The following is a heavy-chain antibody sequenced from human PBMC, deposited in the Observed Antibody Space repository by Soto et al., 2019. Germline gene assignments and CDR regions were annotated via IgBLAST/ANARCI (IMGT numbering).Heavy chain of an antibody. D-gene: IGHD3-9*01. Sequence: QMQLVQSGPEVKXPGTSVKVSCKASGFTFTSSAMQRVRQARGQRLEWIGWIVVGSGNTNYAQKFQERVTITRDMSTSTAYMEQSSLRSEDTAVYYCAASRLRYFDWSPFGMDVWGQGTTVTVSS. V-gene: IGHV1-58*02. CDR3: AASRLRYFDWSPFGMDV. J-gene: IGHJ6*02. CDR2: IVVGSGNT. CDR1: GFTFTSSA.